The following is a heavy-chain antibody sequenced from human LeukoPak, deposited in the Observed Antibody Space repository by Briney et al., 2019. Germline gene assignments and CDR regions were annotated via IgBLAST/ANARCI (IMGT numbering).Heavy chain of an antibody. Sequence: GGSLRLSCAASGFTVSSNYMSWVRQAPGKGLEWVSAISGSDGSTYYADSVKGRFTISRDKSKNTLYLQMNSLRAEDTAVYYCARDYYDSGGYFRIDYWGQGTLVTVSS. CDR3: ARDYYDSGGYFRIDY. V-gene: IGHV3-23*01. D-gene: IGHD3-22*01. CDR2: ISGSDGST. CDR1: GFTVSSNY. J-gene: IGHJ4*02.